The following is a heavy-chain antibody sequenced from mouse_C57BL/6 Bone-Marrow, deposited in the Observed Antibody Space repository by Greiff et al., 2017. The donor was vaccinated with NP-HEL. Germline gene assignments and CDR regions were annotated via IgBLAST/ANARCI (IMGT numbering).Heavy chain of an antibody. V-gene: IGHV3-6*01. Sequence: DVQLQESGPGLVKPSQSLSLTCSVTGYSITSGYYWNWIRQFPGNKLEWMGYISYDGSNNYNPSLKNRISITRDTSKNQFFLKLNSVTTEDTATYYCARGPGDYKGQGTTLTVSS. J-gene: IGHJ2*01. D-gene: IGHD4-1*01. CDR3: ARGPGDY. CDR1: GYSITSGYY. CDR2: ISYDGSN.